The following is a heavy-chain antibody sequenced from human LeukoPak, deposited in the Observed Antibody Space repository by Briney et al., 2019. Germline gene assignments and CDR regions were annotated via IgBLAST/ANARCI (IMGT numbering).Heavy chain of an antibody. V-gene: IGHV1-2*02. D-gene: IGHD6-13*01. CDR2: INPNSGGT. J-gene: IGHJ4*02. CDR1: GYTFTGYY. Sequence: VASVKVSCKASGYTFTGYYMHWVRQAPGQGLEWMGWINPNSGGTNYAQKFQGRVTMTRDTSISTAYMELSRLRSDDTAVYYCARDPENNSSSWYLGGDYWGQGTPVTVSS. CDR3: ARDPENNSSSWYLGGDY.